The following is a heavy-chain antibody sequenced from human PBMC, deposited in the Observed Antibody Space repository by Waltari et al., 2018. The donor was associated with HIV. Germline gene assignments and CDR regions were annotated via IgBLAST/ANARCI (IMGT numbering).Heavy chain of an antibody. J-gene: IGHJ6*02. CDR1: GGSISSGGYY. CDR3: AREARYYYDSSGYSASYYYYGMDV. Sequence: QVQLQESGPGLVKPSQTLSLTCTVSGGSISSGGYYWSWIRQPPGQGRVWSGYIYYSGSTYYNPSLKSRVTISVDTSKNQFSLKLSSVTAADTAVYYCAREARYYYDSSGYSASYYYYGMDVWGQGTTVTVSS. CDR2: IYYSGST. V-gene: IGHV4-31*03. D-gene: IGHD3-22*01.